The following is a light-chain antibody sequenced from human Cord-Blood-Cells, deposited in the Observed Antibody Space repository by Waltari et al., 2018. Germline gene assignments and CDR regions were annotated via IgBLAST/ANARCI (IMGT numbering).Light chain of an antibody. Sequence: QSALTQPASVSGSPGQSITISSTGTSSAVGGYNYVSWYQQHPGKAPKLMIYDVSTRPSGVSNRFSGSKSGNTASLTISGLQAEDEADYYCSSYTSSSTWVFGGGTKLTVL. V-gene: IGLV2-14*01. CDR1: SSAVGGYNY. CDR3: SSYTSSSTWV. J-gene: IGLJ3*02. CDR2: DVS.